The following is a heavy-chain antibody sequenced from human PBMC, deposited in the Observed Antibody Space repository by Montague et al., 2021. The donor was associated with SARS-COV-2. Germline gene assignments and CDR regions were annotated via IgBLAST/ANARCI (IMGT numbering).Heavy chain of an antibody. CDR2: TCYRSQWYN. CDR1: GDSVSTHSGD. D-gene: IGHD6-6*01. J-gene: IGHJ6*02. Sequence: CAISGDSVSTHSGDWVWMRQSPSRGLEWLGRTCYRSQWYNDYAVXXKTRITITPDTSKNLFSLQLRSVTPDDTAVYYCARMAVAPRPGAYYGMDVWGQGTTVTVSS. CDR3: ARMAVAPRPGAYYGMDV. V-gene: IGHV6-1*01.